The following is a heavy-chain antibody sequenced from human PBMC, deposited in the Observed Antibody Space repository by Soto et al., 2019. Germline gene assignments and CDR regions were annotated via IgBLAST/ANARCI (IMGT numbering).Heavy chain of an antibody. Sequence: GGSLRLSCAASGFTFDDYAMHWVRQAPGKGLEWVSLISGDGGSTYYADSVKGRFTISRDNNKNSLYLQMNSLRTEGTALYYCAKDIQWRAGTAFDIWGQGTMVTVSS. V-gene: IGHV3-43*02. CDR2: ISGDGGST. D-gene: IGHD6-19*01. J-gene: IGHJ3*02. CDR1: GFTFDDYA. CDR3: AKDIQWRAGTAFDI.